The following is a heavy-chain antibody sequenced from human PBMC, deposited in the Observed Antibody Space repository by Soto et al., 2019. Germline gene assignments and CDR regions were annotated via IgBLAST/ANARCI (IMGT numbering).Heavy chain of an antibody. Sequence: QVQLVQSGAEVKKPGASVKVSCKASGYTFTSYGISWVRQAPGQGLEWLGWISAYNGNTNYAQKLQGRVTMTTDTSTSTAYMELRSLRAGDTAVYYCARELGLSNLRLGWFDPWGQGTLVTVSS. CDR3: ARELGLSNLRLGWFDP. CDR1: GYTFTSYG. V-gene: IGHV1-18*01. CDR2: ISAYNGNT. D-gene: IGHD3-16*01. J-gene: IGHJ5*02.